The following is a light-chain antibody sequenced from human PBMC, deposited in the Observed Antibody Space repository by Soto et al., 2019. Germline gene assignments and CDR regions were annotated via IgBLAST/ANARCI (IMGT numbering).Light chain of an antibody. Sequence: EFVLTQSPATLSLSPGERATLSCRASQSVSSYLAWYQQKPGQAPRLLIYDASNRATGIPARFSGSGSGTDFTLTISSLEPEDFATYYCQQYNSYPLTFGGGTKVEIK. CDR2: DAS. CDR1: QSVSSY. CDR3: QQYNSYPLT. J-gene: IGKJ4*01. V-gene: IGKV3-11*01.